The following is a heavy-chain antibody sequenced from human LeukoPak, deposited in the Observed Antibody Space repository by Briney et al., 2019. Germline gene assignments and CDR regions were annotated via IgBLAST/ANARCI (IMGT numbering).Heavy chain of an antibody. CDR2: INQSGST. Sequence: SETLSLTCAVSGGSFSGYSWNWIRQAPGKGLEWIGEINQSGSTKYNTSLKSRVTISIDTSKSQFSMRLNSVTAADTALYYCARCDSGGWFFDSWGQGALVTVSS. D-gene: IGHD6-19*01. CDR3: ARCDSGGWFFDS. V-gene: IGHV4-34*01. CDR1: GGSFSGYS. J-gene: IGHJ5*01.